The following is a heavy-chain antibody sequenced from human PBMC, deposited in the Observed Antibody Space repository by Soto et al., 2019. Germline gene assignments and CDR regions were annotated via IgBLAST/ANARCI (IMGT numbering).Heavy chain of an antibody. D-gene: IGHD2-2*01. CDR1: GFTFSSYW. Sequence: GGSLRLSCAASGFTFSSYWMSWVRQAPGKGQEWVANIKQDGSEKYYVDSVKGRFTISRDNAKNSLYLQMNSLRAEDTAVYYCARHEVVPAAMRRGYYYGMDVWGQGTTVTVSS. V-gene: IGHV3-7*05. CDR3: ARHEVVPAAMRRGYYYGMDV. CDR2: IKQDGSEK. J-gene: IGHJ6*02.